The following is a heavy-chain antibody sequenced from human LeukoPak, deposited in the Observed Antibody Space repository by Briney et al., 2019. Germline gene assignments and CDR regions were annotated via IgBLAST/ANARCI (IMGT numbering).Heavy chain of an antibody. Sequence: SETLSLTCNVSGSSISSYYWSWIRQPPGDGLEWIGYFYHSGGTNYNPSLKGRATISVDTSKNEVSLKLRSVTAADTAVYYCARGASSSWYSLWKFWGQGTLVTVSS. J-gene: IGHJ4*02. CDR3: ARGASSSWYSLWKF. V-gene: IGHV4-59*01. CDR1: GSSISSYY. D-gene: IGHD6-13*01. CDR2: FYHSGGT.